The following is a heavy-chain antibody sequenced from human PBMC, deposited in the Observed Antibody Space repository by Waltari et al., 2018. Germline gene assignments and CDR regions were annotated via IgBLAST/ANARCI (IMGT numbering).Heavy chain of an antibody. V-gene: IGHV4-31*03. CDR3: ARIIGDSSGPTPYYFDY. CDR1: GGSISSGGYY. J-gene: IGHJ4*02. Sequence: QVQLQESGPGLAKPSQTLSLTRTVSGGSISSGGYYSSWLRPHPGKGLEWIGYIYYSGSTYYNPSLKSRVTISVDTSKNQFSLKLSSVTAADTAVYYCARIIGDSSGPTPYYFDYWGQGTLVTVSS. CDR2: IYYSGST. D-gene: IGHD3-22*01.